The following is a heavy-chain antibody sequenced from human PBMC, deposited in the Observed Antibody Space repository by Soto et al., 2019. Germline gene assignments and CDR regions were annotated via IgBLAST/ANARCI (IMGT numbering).Heavy chain of an antibody. D-gene: IGHD3-9*01. J-gene: IGHJ4*02. CDR2: TYWDDDK. Sequence: QITLKESGPTLVTPTQTLTLTCTFSGFSLSTSGVGVGWIRQSPGKALEWLAVTYWDDDKRYSTSLKSRLSITKDTSKNRVVLTMTNMAPVDTATYYWAHKGPDDWPLDDWGQGTLVTVSS. CDR3: AHKGPDDWPLDD. V-gene: IGHV2-5*02. CDR1: GFSLSTSGVG.